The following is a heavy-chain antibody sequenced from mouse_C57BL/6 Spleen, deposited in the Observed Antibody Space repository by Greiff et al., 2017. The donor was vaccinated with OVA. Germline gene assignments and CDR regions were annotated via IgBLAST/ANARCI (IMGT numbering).Heavy chain of an antibody. D-gene: IGHD1-1*01. CDR1: GYTFTSYG. Sequence: QVQLQQSGAELARPWASVKLSCKASGYTFTSYGISWVKQRTGQGLEWIGEIYPRSGNTYYNEKFKGKATLTADKSSSTAYMELRSLTSEDSAVYVCAGATIDYAMDYWGQGTSVTVSS. CDR3: AGATIDYAMDY. V-gene: IGHV1-81*01. J-gene: IGHJ4*01. CDR2: IYPRSGNT.